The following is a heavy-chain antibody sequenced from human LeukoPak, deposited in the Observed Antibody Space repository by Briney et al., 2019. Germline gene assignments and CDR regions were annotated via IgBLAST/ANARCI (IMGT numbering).Heavy chain of an antibody. J-gene: IGHJ4*02. CDR1: GYSISSGYY. D-gene: IGHD3-22*01. CDR2: IYHSGST. CDR3: ARQKTMIVT. Sequence: SETLSLTCAVSGYSISSGYYWGWIRQPPGKGLEWIGSIYHSGSTYYNPSLKSRVTISVDTSKNQFSLKLSSVTAADTAVYYCARQKTMIVTWGQGTLVTVSS. V-gene: IGHV4-38-2*01.